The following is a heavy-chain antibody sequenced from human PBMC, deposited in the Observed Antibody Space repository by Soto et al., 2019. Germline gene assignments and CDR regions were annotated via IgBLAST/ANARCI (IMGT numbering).Heavy chain of an antibody. J-gene: IGHJ6*02. V-gene: IGHV3-23*01. CDR2: ISGSGGST. D-gene: IGHD2-2*02. CDR3: TTLPITAGVVVVPAAIPPHNYYYYGMDV. CDR1: GFTFSTYA. Sequence: PGGSLRLSCAASGFTFSTYAMSWVRQAPGKGLEWVSAISGSGGSTFYADSVKGRFTISRDNSINTLSLQMRSLRTEDTAVYYCTTLPITAGVVVVPAAIPPHNYYYYGMDVWGQGTTVTVSS.